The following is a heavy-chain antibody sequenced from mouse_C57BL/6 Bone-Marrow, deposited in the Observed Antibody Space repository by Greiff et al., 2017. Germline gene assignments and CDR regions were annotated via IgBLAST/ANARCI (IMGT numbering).Heavy chain of an antibody. CDR3: ARGGYDAWFAY. CDR2: IYPGDGDT. CDR1: GYAFSSSW. V-gene: IGHV1-82*01. D-gene: IGHD2-2*01. J-gene: IGHJ3*01. Sequence: VKLMESGPELVKPGASVKISCKASGYAFSSSWMNWVKQRPGKGLEWIGRIYPGDGDTNYNGKFKGKATLTADKSSSTAYMQLSSLTSEDSAVYFCARGGYDAWFAYWGQEALLTVSA.